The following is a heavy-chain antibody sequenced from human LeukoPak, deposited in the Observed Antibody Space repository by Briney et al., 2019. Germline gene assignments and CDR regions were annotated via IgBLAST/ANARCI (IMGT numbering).Heavy chain of an antibody. D-gene: IGHD3-22*01. CDR3: ARGSRQNYYDSSGNAFDI. CDR2: IYYSGST. V-gene: IGHV4-59*01. J-gene: IGHJ3*02. Sequence: SETLSLTCTVSGGSISSYYWSWIRQPPGKGLEWIGYIYYSGSTNYNPSLKSRVTISVDTSKNQFSLKLSSVTAADTAVYYCARGSRQNYYDSSGNAFDIWGQGTMVTVSS. CDR1: GGSISSYY.